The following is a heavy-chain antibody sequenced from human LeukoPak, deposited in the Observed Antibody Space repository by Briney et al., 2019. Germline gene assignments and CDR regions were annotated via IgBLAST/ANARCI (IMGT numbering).Heavy chain of an antibody. Sequence: PGGSLRLSCAASGFTFSDYYMSWIRQAPGKGLEWVSYVGRSDSTIYYADSVKGRFTISRDNAKNSLYLQMNSLRAEDTAVYYCARNRGTIGAAGTGGVYYYYGMDVWGQGTTVTVSS. CDR2: VGRSDSTI. J-gene: IGHJ6*02. CDR1: GFTFSDYY. CDR3: ARNRGTIGAAGTGGVYYYYGMDV. D-gene: IGHD6-13*01. V-gene: IGHV3-11*01.